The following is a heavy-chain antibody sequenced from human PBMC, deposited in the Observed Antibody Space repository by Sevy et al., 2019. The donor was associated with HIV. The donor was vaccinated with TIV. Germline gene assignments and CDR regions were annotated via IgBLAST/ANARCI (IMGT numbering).Heavy chain of an antibody. Sequence: SETLSLTCTVSGGSISSSSYYWGWIRQPPGKGLEWIGSIYYSGSTYYNPSLKSRVTISVDTSKNQFSLKLSSVTAADTAVYYCASTLSYYDILTAFDYWGQGTLVTVSS. D-gene: IGHD3-9*01. V-gene: IGHV4-39*01. CDR3: ASTLSYYDILTAFDY. CDR2: IYYSGST. CDR1: GGSISSSSYY. J-gene: IGHJ4*02.